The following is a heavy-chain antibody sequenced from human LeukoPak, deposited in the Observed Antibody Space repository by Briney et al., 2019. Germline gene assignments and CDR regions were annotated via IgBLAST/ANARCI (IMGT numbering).Heavy chain of an antibody. CDR2: IYWDDDK. CDR3: AQGDRREWLVPKEPWYFDY. CDR1: GFSLSTSGVG. Sequence: SGPTLVKPTQTLTLTCTFSGFSLSTSGVGVGWIRQPPGKALESLALIYWDDDKRYSPSLKSRLTITKDTSKNQVVLTMTNMDPVDTATYYCAQGDRREWLVPKEPWYFDYWGQGTLVTVSS. D-gene: IGHD6-19*01. V-gene: IGHV2-5*02. J-gene: IGHJ4*02.